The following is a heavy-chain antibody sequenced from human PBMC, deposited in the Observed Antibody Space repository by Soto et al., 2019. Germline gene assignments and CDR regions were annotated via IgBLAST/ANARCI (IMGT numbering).Heavy chain of an antibody. Sequence: PSETLSLTGTVSGGSISSSSYYWGWIRQPPAKGLEWIGSIYYSGSTYYNPSLKSRVTISVDTYKNQFSLKLSSVTAADTAVYYCARPTQYDSGDYEGAFDISGQGTMVTVSS. CDR3: ARPTQYDSGDYEGAFDI. J-gene: IGHJ3*02. D-gene: IGHD4-17*01. V-gene: IGHV4-39*01. CDR2: IYYSGST. CDR1: GGSISSSSYY.